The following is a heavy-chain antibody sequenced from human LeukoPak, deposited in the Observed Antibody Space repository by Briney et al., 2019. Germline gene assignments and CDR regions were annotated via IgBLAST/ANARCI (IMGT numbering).Heavy chain of an antibody. J-gene: IGHJ4*02. CDR3: ARSGDIVGASGY. V-gene: IGHV1-46*01. CDR2: INPSGGST. Sequence: GASVTVSFKASGYTFTSYYMHWVRQAPGQGLEWMGIINPSGGSTNYAQKLQGRVTMTTDTSTSTAYMELRSLRSDDTAVYYCARSGDIVGASGYWGQGTLVTVSS. D-gene: IGHD1-26*01. CDR1: GYTFTSYY.